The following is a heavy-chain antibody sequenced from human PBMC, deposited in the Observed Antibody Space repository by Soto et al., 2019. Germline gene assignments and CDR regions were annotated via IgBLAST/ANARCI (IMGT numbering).Heavy chain of an antibody. CDR1: GGSFSGYY. D-gene: IGHD1-7*01. J-gene: IGHJ6*02. CDR2: INHSGST. V-gene: IGHV4-34*01. Sequence: KPSETLSLTCAVYGGSFSGYYWSWIRQPPGKGLEWIGEINHSGSTNYNPSLKSRVTISVDTSKNQFSLKLSSVTAADTAVYYCARVRYNWNYGRYYYYGMDVWGQGTTVTVSS. CDR3: ARVRYNWNYGRYYYYGMDV.